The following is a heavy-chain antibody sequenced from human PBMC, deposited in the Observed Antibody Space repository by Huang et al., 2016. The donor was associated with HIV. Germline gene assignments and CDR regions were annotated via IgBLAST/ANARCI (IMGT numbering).Heavy chain of an antibody. CDR2: MDPNTGDA. J-gene: IGHJ4*02. Sequence: QVHLVQSGAEGKKPGASVRVSCKASGYTFTDYYLHWVRQVPGQGLEWMGYMDPNTGDANYGQKFQGRITMTRDTFTNTAYVELNRLRSDDTAVYFCSRSGEFYDSSGVPTYWGQGTLVSVS. V-gene: IGHV1-2*02. CDR3: SRSGEFYDSSGVPTY. CDR1: GYTFTDYY. D-gene: IGHD3-22*01.